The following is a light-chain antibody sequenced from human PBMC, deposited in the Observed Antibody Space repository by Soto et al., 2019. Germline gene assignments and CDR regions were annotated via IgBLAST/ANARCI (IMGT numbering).Light chain of an antibody. CDR3: HQCGNSWWT. J-gene: IGKJ1*01. Sequence: EIVLTQSPGTLSLSPGERATLSCRASQTVSSTYLVWYQQKPGQAPRLLIYVASNRAPGLSDRFSGSGSGTDFTLTISRLEPEDFAVYYCHQCGNSWWTFGQGTKVEIK. CDR1: QTVSSTY. CDR2: VAS. V-gene: IGKV3-20*01.